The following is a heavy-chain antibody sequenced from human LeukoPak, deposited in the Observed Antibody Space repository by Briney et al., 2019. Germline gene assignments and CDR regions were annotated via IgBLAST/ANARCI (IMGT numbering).Heavy chain of an antibody. CDR2: ISSNGGST. CDR1: GFIFSSYS. V-gene: IGHV3-64*01. CDR3: AREGDYGYFLDY. D-gene: IGHD4-17*01. J-gene: IGHJ4*02. Sequence: GGSLRLSCTASGFIFSSYSMHWVRQAPGKGLEYVSAISSNGGSTYYANSVKGRFTISRDNSKNTLYLQMGRLRAEDMAVYYCAREGDYGYFLDYWGQGTLVTVSS.